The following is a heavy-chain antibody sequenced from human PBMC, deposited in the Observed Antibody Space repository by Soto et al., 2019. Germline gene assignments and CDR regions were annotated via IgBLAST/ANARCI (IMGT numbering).Heavy chain of an antibody. D-gene: IGHD2-8*02. CDR2: VYVSDSET. V-gene: IGHV5-51*01. CDR1: GYYSSSYW. Sequence: AESLIISCRGSGYYSSSYWIAWVPQMAGKGLEWVGSVYVSDSETKYSPSFQGQVTISADKYTNTAYFYWSSLKASDTSMYYCARRGTLTGRDAFDVWGEGTMVTVSS. J-gene: IGHJ3*01. CDR3: ARRGTLTGRDAFDV.